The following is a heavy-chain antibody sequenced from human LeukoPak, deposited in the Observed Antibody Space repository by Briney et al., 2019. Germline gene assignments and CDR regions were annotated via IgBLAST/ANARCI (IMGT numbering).Heavy chain of an antibody. CDR2: SYWDDYK. D-gene: IGHD3-3*01. CDR1: GFSVSTSGVG. V-gene: IGHV2-5*02. J-gene: IGHJ4*02. CDR3: AHRPGSGDTHFPV. Sequence: SGPTLVTPTQPLTLTSTFCGFSVSTSGVGVGWIRQPPEKALEWLALSYWDDYKRYSPSLKSRLTLTQVTTKNQLVLTLTNMDPVDTATYYCAHRPGSGDTHFPVWGQGTLVTVSS.